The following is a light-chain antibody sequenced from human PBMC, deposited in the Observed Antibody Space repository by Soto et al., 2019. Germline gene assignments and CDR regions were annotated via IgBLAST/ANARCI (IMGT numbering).Light chain of an antibody. CDR2: RNN. J-gene: IGLJ1*01. CDR3: EAWDASVSGYV. Sequence: QSVLTQPPSASGTPGQRVSISCSGSSSNIGSNYVYWYQQLPGTAPKLLISRNNQRPSGVPDRFSGSKSRTSSSLAISGLRSEYEADYYCEAWDASVSGYVFGTGTKGTAL. CDR1: SSNIGSNY. V-gene: IGLV1-47*01.